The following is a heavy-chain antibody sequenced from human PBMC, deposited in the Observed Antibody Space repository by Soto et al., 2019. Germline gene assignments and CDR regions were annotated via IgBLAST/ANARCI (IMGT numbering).Heavy chain of an antibody. Sequence: ASVKVSWKASGYTFTGYYMHGVRQAPGQGLEWMGWINPNSGGTNYAQKFQGRVTMTRDTSISTAYMKLSRLRSEDTAVYYCARTYAGAGALLWFGEPRAFDIWGQGTMVTVSS. J-gene: IGHJ3*02. V-gene: IGHV1-2*02. CDR1: GYTFTGYY. D-gene: IGHD3-10*01. CDR3: ARTYAGAGALLWFGEPRAFDI. CDR2: INPNSGGT.